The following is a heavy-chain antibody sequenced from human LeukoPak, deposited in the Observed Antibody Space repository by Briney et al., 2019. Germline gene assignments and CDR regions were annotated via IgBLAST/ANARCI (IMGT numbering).Heavy chain of an antibody. V-gene: IGHV3-53*01. CDR1: GFTVSSNY. D-gene: IGHD3-22*01. J-gene: IGHJ4*02. Sequence: GGSLRLSCAASGFTVSSNYMSWVRQAPGKGLGWVSVIYGGGSTYYADSVKGRFTISRDNSKNTLYLQMNSLRAEDTAVYYCAAVVVINSDAYWGQGTLVTVSS. CDR3: AAVVVINSDAY. CDR2: IYGGGST.